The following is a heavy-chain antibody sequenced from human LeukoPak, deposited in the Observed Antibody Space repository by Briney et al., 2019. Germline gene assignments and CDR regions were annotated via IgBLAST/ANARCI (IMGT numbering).Heavy chain of an antibody. CDR3: ATLRFDAFDI. Sequence: GGSLRLSCAASGFTFSSYAMHWVRQAPGKGQEWVAVISYDGSNKYYADSVKGRFTISRDNSKNTLYLQMNSLRAEDTAVYYCATLRFDAFDIWGQGTMVTVSS. V-gene: IGHV3-30*04. CDR2: ISYDGSNK. CDR1: GFTFSSYA. D-gene: IGHD4-17*01. J-gene: IGHJ3*02.